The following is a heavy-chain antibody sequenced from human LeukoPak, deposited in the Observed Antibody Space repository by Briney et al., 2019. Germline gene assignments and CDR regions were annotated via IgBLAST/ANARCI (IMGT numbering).Heavy chain of an antibody. V-gene: IGHV4-34*01. CDR3: ARQSSSIDYYDSSGYYYGVAFDI. CDR2: INHSGST. J-gene: IGHJ3*02. Sequence: SETLSLTCAVYGGSFSGYYWSWIRQPPGKGLEWIGEINHSGSTNYNPSLKSRVTISVDTSKNQFSLKLSSVTAADTAVYYCARQSSSIDYYDSSGYYYGVAFDIWGQGTMVTVSS. CDR1: GGSFSGYY. D-gene: IGHD3-22*01.